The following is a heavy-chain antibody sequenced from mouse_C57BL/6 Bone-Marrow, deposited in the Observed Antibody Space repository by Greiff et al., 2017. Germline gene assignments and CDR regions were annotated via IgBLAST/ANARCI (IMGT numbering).Heavy chain of an antibody. CDR3: ARYYYGSSLYYFDY. CDR1: GYAFSSYW. CDR2: IYPGDGDT. J-gene: IGHJ2*01. Sequence: QVQLQQSGAELVKPGASVKISCKASGYAFSSYWMNWVKQRPGKGLEWIGQIYPGDGDTNYNGKFKGKATLTADKSSSTAYMQLSSLTSEDSAVYFCARYYYGSSLYYFDYWGQGTTRTVSS. V-gene: IGHV1-80*01. D-gene: IGHD1-1*01.